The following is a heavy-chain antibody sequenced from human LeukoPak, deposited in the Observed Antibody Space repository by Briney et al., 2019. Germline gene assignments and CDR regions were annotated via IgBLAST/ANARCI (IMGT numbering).Heavy chain of an antibody. Sequence: PGGSLRLSCSASGFTFSTYAMHWVRQAPGKGLEYVSAISTNGGSTYYADSVKGRFTISRDNSKNTPFLQMNSLRAEDTAVYYCVKATMSAAGTLQYFQHWGQGTLVTVSS. V-gene: IGHV3-64D*09. CDR2: ISTNGGST. D-gene: IGHD6-13*01. CDR1: GFTFSTYA. CDR3: VKATMSAAGTLQYFQH. J-gene: IGHJ1*01.